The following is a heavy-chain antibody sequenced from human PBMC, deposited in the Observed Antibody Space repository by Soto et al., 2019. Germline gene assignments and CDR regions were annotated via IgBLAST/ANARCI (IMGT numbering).Heavy chain of an antibody. V-gene: IGHV3-73*01. CDR2: IRSKANSYAT. CDR1: GFPFRNFA. J-gene: IGHJ4*02. Sequence: GGSLRLSCAASGFPFRNFAMAWVRQAPGKGLGWVGRIRSKANSYATAYAAAVKGRFTISRDDSKNTAYLQMNSLKTEDTAVYYCTLSDSYGYRWGQGALVTVSS. D-gene: IGHD5-18*01. CDR3: TLSDSYGYR.